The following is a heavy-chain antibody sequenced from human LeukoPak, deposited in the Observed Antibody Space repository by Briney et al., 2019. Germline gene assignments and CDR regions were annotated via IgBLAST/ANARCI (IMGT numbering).Heavy chain of an antibody. Sequence: GGSLRLSCAASGFTFSSSAMSWVRQAPGKGLEWVSSISGSGSNTYYADSVKGRFTISRDNSKNTLYLQMNSLRAEDTAVYYCAKDRPTVVTRRHYFDYWGQGILVTVSS. J-gene: IGHJ4*02. CDR1: GFTFSSSA. D-gene: IGHD4-23*01. CDR3: AKDRPTVVTRRHYFDY. CDR2: ISGSGSNT. V-gene: IGHV3-23*01.